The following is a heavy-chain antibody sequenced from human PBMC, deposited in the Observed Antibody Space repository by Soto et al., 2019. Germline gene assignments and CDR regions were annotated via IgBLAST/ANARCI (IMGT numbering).Heavy chain of an antibody. J-gene: IGHJ5*02. Sequence: GGSLRLSCAASGFVFSSYAMSWARQAPGKGLEWVSSIGVSGGNTYYADSVKGRFTISRDNSKNTLFLQMNNVRAEDTAVYFCARCGTLWYRTNWFDPRRMGTLVTVSS. CDR1: GFVFSSYA. D-gene: IGHD1-26*01. CDR3: ARCGTLWYRTNWFDP. CDR2: IGVSGGNT. V-gene: IGHV3-23*01.